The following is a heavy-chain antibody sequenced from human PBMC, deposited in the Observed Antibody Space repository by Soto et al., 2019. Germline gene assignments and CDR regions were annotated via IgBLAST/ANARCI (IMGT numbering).Heavy chain of an antibody. Sequence: EVQLVESGGGLVKPGGSLRLSCAASGFTFNNAWMNWVRQAPGKGLEWVGRIKSKTDGGTTDYAAPVKGRFTISRDDSKNTLCLRMNSLKTEDTAVYYCTTDLRDSWYFDLWGRGTLVTVSS. CDR3: TTDLRDSWYFDL. CDR1: GFTFNNAW. CDR2: IKSKTDGGTT. J-gene: IGHJ2*01. V-gene: IGHV3-15*07.